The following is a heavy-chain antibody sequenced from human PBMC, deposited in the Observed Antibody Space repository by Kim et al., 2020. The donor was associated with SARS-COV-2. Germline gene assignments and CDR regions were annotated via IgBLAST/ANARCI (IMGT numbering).Heavy chain of an antibody. CDR3: IRGLRENDEPGSY. J-gene: IGHJ4*02. V-gene: IGHV3-72*01. Sequence: AASVKGRFTISRDDSKNSLYLQMNSLKTEDTAFYYCIRGLRENDEPGSYWGQGTLVAVSS. D-gene: IGHD1-1*01.